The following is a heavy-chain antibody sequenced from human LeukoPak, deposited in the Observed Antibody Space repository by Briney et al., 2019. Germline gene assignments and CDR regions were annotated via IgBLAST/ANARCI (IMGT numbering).Heavy chain of an antibody. J-gene: IGHJ4*02. CDR3: TTGAQWLPPGGMDY. CDR2: IKSKTDGGTT. Sequence: PGGSLRLSCAASGFTFSDYYMSWIRQAPGKGLEWVGRIKSKTDGGTTDYAAPVKGRFTISRDDSKNTLYLQMNSLKTEDTAVYYCTTGAQWLPPGGMDYWGQGTLVTVSS. CDR1: GFTFSDYY. V-gene: IGHV3-15*01. D-gene: IGHD6-19*01.